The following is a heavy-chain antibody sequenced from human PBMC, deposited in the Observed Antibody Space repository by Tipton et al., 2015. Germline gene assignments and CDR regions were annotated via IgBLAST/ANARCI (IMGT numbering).Heavy chain of an antibody. D-gene: IGHD3-10*01. CDR1: GFTFDDYG. J-gene: IGHJ6*02. V-gene: IGHV3-20*04. Sequence: SLRLSCAASGFTFDDYGMSWVRQAPGKGLEWVSDINWNGGTSGYADSVKGRFTISRDNSKNTLYLQMNSLRAEDTAVYYCAKDPFTMVRGVIRDVWGQGTTVTVSS. CDR2: INWNGGTS. CDR3: AKDPFTMVRGVIRDV.